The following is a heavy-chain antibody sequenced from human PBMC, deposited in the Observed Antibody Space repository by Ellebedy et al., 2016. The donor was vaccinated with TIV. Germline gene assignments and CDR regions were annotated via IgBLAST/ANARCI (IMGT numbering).Heavy chain of an antibody. J-gene: IGHJ4*02. V-gene: IGHV4-59*08. CDR2: IYYSGST. CDR1: GGSISSYY. Sequence: MPSETLSLTCTVSGGSISSYYWSWIRQPPGKGLEWIGYIYYSGSTNYNPSLKSRVTISVDTSKNQFSLKLSSVTAADTAVYYCARHRVTNELDIDYWGQGTLVTVSS. CDR3: ARHRVTNELDIDY. D-gene: IGHD2-2*03.